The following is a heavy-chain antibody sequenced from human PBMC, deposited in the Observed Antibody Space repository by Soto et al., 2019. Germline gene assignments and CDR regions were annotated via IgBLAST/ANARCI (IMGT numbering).Heavy chain of an antibody. Sequence: QVQLQESGPGLVKPSGTLSLTCAVSGGSINSPNWWNWVRQPPGKGLEWIGENHHTGSSNDNPSLKRRLTLSVDKSKNELSLKLSPVTAADPAVYYCGRAYSSSSAIVSWGQGTLVTVSS. CDR2: NHHTGSS. CDR1: GGSINSPNW. J-gene: IGHJ4*02. D-gene: IGHD6-13*01. V-gene: IGHV4-4*02. CDR3: GRAYSSSSAIVS.